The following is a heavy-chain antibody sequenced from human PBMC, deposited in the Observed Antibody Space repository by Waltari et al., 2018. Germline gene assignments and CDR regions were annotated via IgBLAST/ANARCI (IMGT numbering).Heavy chain of an antibody. D-gene: IGHD6-19*01. CDR2: INWSGART. Sequence: EVQLVESGGGMVRPGGSLRLSCAAAGFTFNDYGMCWVRQFPGKGMEWVSGINWSGARTSYADSVMGRFTVSRDNAMNSLYLEMSSLRAEDTALYYCVREVFGSGWRESYFFDYWGQGTLVTVSS. CDR3: VREVFGSGWRESYFFDY. J-gene: IGHJ4*02. CDR1: GFTFNDYG. V-gene: IGHV3-20*04.